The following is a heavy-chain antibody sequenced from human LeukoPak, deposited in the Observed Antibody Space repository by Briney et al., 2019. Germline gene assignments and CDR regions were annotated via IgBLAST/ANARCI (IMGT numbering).Heavy chain of an antibody. CDR1: GGSFSGYY. CDR2: INHSGST. CDR3: ARERITARDGKFDP. D-gene: IGHD3-10*01. V-gene: IGHV4-34*01. Sequence: SETLSLTCAVYGGSFSGYYWSWIRQPPGKGLEWIGEINHSGSTNYNPSLKSRVTISVDTSKNQFSLKLSSVTAADTAVYYCARERITARDGKFDPWGQGTLVTVSS. J-gene: IGHJ5*02.